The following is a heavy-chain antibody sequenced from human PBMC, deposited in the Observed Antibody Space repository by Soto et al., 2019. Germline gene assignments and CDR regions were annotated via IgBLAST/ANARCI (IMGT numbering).Heavy chain of an antibody. CDR3: TASSGWYNAFDI. CDR2: ISYDGSNK. Sequence: PGGSLRLSCAASGFTFSSYGMHWVRQAPGKGLEWVAVISYDGSNKYYADSVKGRFTISRDNSKNTLYLQMNSLRAEDTAVYYCTASSGWYNAFDIWGQGTMVTGSS. D-gene: IGHD6-19*01. V-gene: IGHV3-30*03. J-gene: IGHJ3*02. CDR1: GFTFSSYG.